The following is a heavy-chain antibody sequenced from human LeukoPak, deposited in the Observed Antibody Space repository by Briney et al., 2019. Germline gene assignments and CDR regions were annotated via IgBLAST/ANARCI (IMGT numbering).Heavy chain of an antibody. D-gene: IGHD4-11*01. CDR1: GFTFSTYV. CDR2: ISGSGGTT. CDR3: AKDPPTVVSNAFHI. V-gene: IGHV3-23*01. J-gene: IGHJ3*02. Sequence: TGGSLRLSCAASGFTFSTYVMNWLRQAPGKGLDWVSSISGSGGTTYYADSVKGRFTISRDNSKNTLYLQMNSMRGDDTAVYYCAKDPPTVVSNAFHIWGQGTMVTVS.